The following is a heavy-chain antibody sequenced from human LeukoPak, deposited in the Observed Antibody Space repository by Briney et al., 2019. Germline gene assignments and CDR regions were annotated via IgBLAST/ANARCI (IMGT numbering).Heavy chain of an antibody. CDR3: ARGTSGGYFDY. V-gene: IGHV3-43*02. CDR2: ISGDGGST. J-gene: IGHJ4*02. Sequence: PGGSLRLSCAASGFTFDDYAMHWVRQGPGKGLEWVSLISGDGGSTYYADSVKGRFTISRDNTKNTLYLQMNSLRAEDTAVNYCARGTSGGYFDYWGQGTLVTVSS. D-gene: IGHD1-26*01. CDR1: GFTFDDYA.